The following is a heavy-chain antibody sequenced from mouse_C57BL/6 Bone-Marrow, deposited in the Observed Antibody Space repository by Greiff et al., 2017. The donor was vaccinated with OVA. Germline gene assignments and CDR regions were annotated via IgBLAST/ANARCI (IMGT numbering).Heavy chain of an antibody. CDR2: IYPGDGDT. CDR3: ASGVPLDY. Sequence: VQVVESGPELVKPGASVKISCKASGYAFSSSWMNWVKQRPGKGLEWIGRIYPGDGDTNYNGKFKGKATLTADKSSSTAYMQLSSLTSEDSAVYCCASGVPLDYWGQGTTLTVSS. CDR1: GYAFSSSW. J-gene: IGHJ2*01. V-gene: IGHV1-82*01. D-gene: IGHD5-1*01.